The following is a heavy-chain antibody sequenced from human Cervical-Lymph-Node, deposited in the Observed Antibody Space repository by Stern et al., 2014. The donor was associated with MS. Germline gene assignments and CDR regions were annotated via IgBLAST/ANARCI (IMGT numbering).Heavy chain of an antibody. CDR3: ATWGAGSSPPLFY. CDR1: GYNLTTFA. Sequence: VQLVESGSEVKKPGGSVKVSCKASGYNLTTFAINWVRQAPGQGLEWMGGIHAHAGYPTFAQGFTGRFVFSLDASINTAYLQIISLKAEDSAVYYCATWGAGSSPPLFYWGQGTLVTVSS. J-gene: IGHJ4*02. V-gene: IGHV7-4-1*02. D-gene: IGHD6-6*01. CDR2: IHAHAGYP.